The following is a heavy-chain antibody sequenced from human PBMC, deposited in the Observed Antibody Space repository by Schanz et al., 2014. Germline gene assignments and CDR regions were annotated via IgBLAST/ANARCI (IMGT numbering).Heavy chain of an antibody. Sequence: QVQLEQSGAEVKKPGSSVKVSCKASGGTFSSFGINWVRQAPGQGLEWMGRISPYNGNTNYAQKLQGRVSITADTSTNTAYMELTSLRSEDTAVYYCAGTYCSSTSCYTGYYYMDVWGKGTTVTVSS. CDR2: ISPYNGNT. CDR3: AGTYCSSTSCYTGYYYMDV. D-gene: IGHD2-2*02. J-gene: IGHJ6*03. CDR1: GGTFSSFG. V-gene: IGHV1-69*02.